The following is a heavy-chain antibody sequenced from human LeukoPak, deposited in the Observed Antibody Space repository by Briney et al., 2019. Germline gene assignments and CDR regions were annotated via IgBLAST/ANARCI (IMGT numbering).Heavy chain of an antibody. V-gene: IGHV1-69*13. CDR1: GGTFSSYA. CDR2: IIPIFGTA. CDR3: ARATAIDTHFDY. J-gene: IGHJ4*02. Sequence: GASVKVSCKASGGTFSSYAINWVRQAPGQGLEWLGGIIPIFGTANYAQKFQGRVTITADESTSTAYMELRSLRSEDTAVYYCARATAIDTHFDYWGQETLVTVSS. D-gene: IGHD5-18*01.